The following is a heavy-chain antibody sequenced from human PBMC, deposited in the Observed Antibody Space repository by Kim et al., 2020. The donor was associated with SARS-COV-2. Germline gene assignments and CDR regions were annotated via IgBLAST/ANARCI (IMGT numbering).Heavy chain of an antibody. CDR2: INPNSGGT. D-gene: IGHD3-10*01. Sequence: ASVKVSCKASGYTFTGYYMHWVRQAPGQGLEWMGWINPNSGGTNYAQKFQGWVTMTRDTSISTAYMELSRLRSDDTAVYYCACTVRGPPKKSYGMDVWGQGTTVTVSS. V-gene: IGHV1-2*04. CDR3: ACTVRGPPKKSYGMDV. CDR1: GYTFTGYY. J-gene: IGHJ6*02.